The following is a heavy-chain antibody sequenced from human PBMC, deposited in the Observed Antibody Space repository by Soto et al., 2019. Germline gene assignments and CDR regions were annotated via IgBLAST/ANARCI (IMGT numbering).Heavy chain of an antibody. CDR3: ARHGQDSSGYRYYYYYYGMDV. Sequence: QLQLQESGPGLVKPSETLSLTCTVSGGSISSSSYYWGWIRQPPGKGLEWIGSIYYSGSTYYNPSLKSRVTISVDTSKNQFSLKLSSVTAADTAVYYCARHGQDSSGYRYYYYYYGMDVWGQGTTVTVSS. CDR1: GGSISSSSYY. D-gene: IGHD3-22*01. V-gene: IGHV4-39*01. J-gene: IGHJ6*02. CDR2: IYYSGST.